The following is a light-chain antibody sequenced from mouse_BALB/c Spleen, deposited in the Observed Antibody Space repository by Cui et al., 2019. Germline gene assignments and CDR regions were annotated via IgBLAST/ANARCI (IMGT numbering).Light chain of an antibody. V-gene: IGKV4-68*01. CDR3: QQWSSKPPTWT. CDR2: LTS. J-gene: IGKJ1*01. CDR1: PRVSY. Sequence: QIVLNQSPALMSASPGEKVTMTCSASPRVSYMYWYQQKPRPSPKPWIYLTSNLASGVPARFGGSGSGTSYSLTISSMEAEDAATYYCQQWSSKPPTWTFGGGTKLEIK.